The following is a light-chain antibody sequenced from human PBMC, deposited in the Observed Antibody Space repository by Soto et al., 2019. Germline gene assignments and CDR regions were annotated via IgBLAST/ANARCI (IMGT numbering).Light chain of an antibody. CDR1: QGISSY. CDR3: QQLNSYPPDGT. CDR2: AAS. V-gene: IGKV1-9*01. Sequence: DIQLTQSPSFLSASVGDRVTITCRASQGISSYLAWYQQKPGKAPKLLIYAASTLQSGVPSRFSGSGSGTEFTLTISSLQPEDFATYYCQQLNSYPPDGTFGQGTKVEIK. J-gene: IGKJ1*01.